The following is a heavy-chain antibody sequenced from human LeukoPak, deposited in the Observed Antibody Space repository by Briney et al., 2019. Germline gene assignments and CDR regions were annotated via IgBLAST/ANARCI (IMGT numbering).Heavy chain of an antibody. CDR2: ISGSDYA. D-gene: IGHD3-9*01. CDR3: AKGVRYLDWWILDY. J-gene: IGHJ4*02. CDR1: GFTFSNYD. V-gene: IGHV3-23*01. Sequence: PGGSLRLSCAASGFTFSNYDMGWVRQAPGKGLEWVSGISGSDYAYYTDSVKGRFTISRDNSKNTLYLQMNTLRAEDTAVYYCAKGVRYLDWWILDYWGQGTLVPVSS.